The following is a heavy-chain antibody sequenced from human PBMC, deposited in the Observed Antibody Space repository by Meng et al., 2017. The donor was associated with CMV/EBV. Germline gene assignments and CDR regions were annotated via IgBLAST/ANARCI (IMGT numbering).Heavy chain of an antibody. Sequence: GGSLRLSCAASGFTFNNYYMGRIRQAPGKGLEWVSYTSTSGTKIYYTDAVRGRFTITRDNAKNSLYLQMNSLRAEDTAVYYCARVTESGADPWGQGTLVTVSS. CDR2: TSTSGTKI. D-gene: IGHD3-10*01. CDR1: GFTFNNYY. CDR3: ARVTESGADP. J-gene: IGHJ5*02. V-gene: IGHV3-11*01.